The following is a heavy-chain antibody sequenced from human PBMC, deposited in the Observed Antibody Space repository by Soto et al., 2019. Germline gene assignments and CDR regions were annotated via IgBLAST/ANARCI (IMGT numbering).Heavy chain of an antibody. J-gene: IGHJ5*02. CDR2: IYPGDSDT. V-gene: IGHV5-51*01. CDR1: GYSFTSYW. CDR3: ARHISEWQQLGGRFDP. Sequence: PGESLKISCKGSGYSFTSYWIGWVRQMAGKGLEWMGIIYPGDSDTRYSPSFQGQVTISADKSIITAYLQWSSLKASDTAMYYCARHISEWQQLGGRFDPSGKGNLVTVSS. D-gene: IGHD6-13*01.